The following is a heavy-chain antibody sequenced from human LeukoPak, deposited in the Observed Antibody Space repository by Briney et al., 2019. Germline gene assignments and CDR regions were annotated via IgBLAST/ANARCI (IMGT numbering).Heavy chain of an antibody. CDR1: GFTFDDYA. Sequence: GGSLRLSCAASGFTFDDYAMPWVRQAPGKGLEWVSGISWNSGSIGYADSVKGRFTISRDNAKNSLYLQMNSLRAEDTALYYRAKELYDSSGYFDYWGQGTLVTVSS. CDR3: AKELYDSSGYFDY. D-gene: IGHD3-22*01. V-gene: IGHV3-9*01. CDR2: ISWNSGSI. J-gene: IGHJ4*02.